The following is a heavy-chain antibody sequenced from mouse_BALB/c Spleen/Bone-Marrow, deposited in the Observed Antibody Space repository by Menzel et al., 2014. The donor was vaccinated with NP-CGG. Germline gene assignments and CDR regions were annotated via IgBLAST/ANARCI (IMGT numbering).Heavy chain of an antibody. D-gene: IGHD2-1*01. V-gene: IGHV1S130*01. CDR3: ARHHSDVYYCDD. CDR1: GYTFTNSW. CDR2: IHPPNGDT. J-gene: IGHJ2*01. Sequence: QVQLQQSGSVLVRPGASVKLSCKASGYTFTNSWMHWAKQRPGQGLEWIGEIHPPNGDTSSNEKFKGKATLTVDTSSSPAYVDLSSPTSEDSAVYYCARHHSDVYYCDDWGKGTTLTVSS.